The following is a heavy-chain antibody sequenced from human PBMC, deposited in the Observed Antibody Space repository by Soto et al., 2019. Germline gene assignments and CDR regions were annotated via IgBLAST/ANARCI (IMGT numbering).Heavy chain of an antibody. D-gene: IGHD5-12*01. CDR3: ARSPSGYTLDY. Sequence: PSETLSLTCTVSGGSISSGDYYWSWIRQPPGKGLEWIGYIYYSGSTNYNPSLKSRVTISVDTSKNQFSLKLSSVTAADTAVYYCARSPSGYTLDYWGQGTLVTVS. V-gene: IGHV4-30-4*01. J-gene: IGHJ4*02. CDR2: IYYSGST. CDR1: GGSISSGDYY.